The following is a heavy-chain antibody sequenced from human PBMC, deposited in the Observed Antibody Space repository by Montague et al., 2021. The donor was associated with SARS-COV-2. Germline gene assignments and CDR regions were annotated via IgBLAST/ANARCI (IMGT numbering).Heavy chain of an antibody. CDR1: GDSVKTNLYY. V-gene: IGHV4-39*02. Sequence: SETLSLTCTVSGDSVKTNLYYWGWIRQPPGKGLEWIGNIYYTGTTYYNPSLKSRVTMSVDTSKNQFSLKLTSVTAAGTAVYYCAREKARITIFGAPRGYMDVWGKGTTVTVSS. J-gene: IGHJ6*03. D-gene: IGHD3-3*01. CDR2: IYYTGTT. CDR3: AREKARITIFGAPRGYMDV.